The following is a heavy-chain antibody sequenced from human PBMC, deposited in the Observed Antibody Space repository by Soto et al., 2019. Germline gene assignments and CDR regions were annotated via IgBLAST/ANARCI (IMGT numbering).Heavy chain of an antibody. CDR2: IIPIFGTA. D-gene: IGHD5-12*01. Sequence: SVKVSCKASGSTFSSYAISWVRQAPGQGLEWMGGIIPIFGTANYAQKFQGRVTITADESTSTAYMELSSLRSEDTAVYYCARDLVPGYTGFSDYWGQGTLVTVSS. CDR3: ARDLVPGYTGFSDY. V-gene: IGHV1-69*13. CDR1: GSTFSSYA. J-gene: IGHJ4*02.